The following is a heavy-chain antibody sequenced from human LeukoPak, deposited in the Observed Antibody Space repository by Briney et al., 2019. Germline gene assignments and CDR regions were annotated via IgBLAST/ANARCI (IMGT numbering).Heavy chain of an antibody. CDR3: ARGGQVAPQPGNWFDP. D-gene: IGHD2-2*01. CDR2: ISTYNGNT. J-gene: IGHJ5*02. V-gene: IGHV1-18*01. Sequence: GASVKVSCKASGYTFINYDFSWVRQAPGQGLEWMGWISTYNGNTNYAQKLQGRVTMTRDMSTSTVYMTLSSLKSEDTAVYYCARGGQVAPQPGNWFDPWGQGTLVTVSS. CDR1: GYTFINYD.